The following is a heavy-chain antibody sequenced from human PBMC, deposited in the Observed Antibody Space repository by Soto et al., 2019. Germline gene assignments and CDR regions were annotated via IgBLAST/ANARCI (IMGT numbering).Heavy chain of an antibody. V-gene: IGHV3-30-3*01. CDR2: ISYDGSNK. CDR3: ARDIKQLSSWHPYYYYGMDV. J-gene: IGHJ6*02. CDR1: GFTFCSYA. Sequence: GGSPRLSCAACGFTFCSYAMHGVRQDPGKGLEWVAVISYDGSNKYYADSVKGRFTISRDNSKNTLYLQMNSLRAEDTAVYYCARDIKQLSSWHPYYYYGMDVWGQGTTVTISS. D-gene: IGHD6-13*01.